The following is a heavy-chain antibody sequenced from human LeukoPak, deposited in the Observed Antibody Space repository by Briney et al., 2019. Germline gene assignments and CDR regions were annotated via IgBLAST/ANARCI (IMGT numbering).Heavy chain of an antibody. CDR2: MNPNSGNT. CDR1: GYTFTSYD. Sequence: ASVKVSCKASGYTFTSYDINWVRQATGQGLEWMGWMNPNSGNTGYAQKFQGRVTITRNTSISTAYMELSSLRSEDTAVYYCARVYYGDFLYYYGMDVWGQGTTVTVSS. V-gene: IGHV1-8*03. CDR3: ARVYYGDFLYYYGMDV. D-gene: IGHD4-17*01. J-gene: IGHJ6*02.